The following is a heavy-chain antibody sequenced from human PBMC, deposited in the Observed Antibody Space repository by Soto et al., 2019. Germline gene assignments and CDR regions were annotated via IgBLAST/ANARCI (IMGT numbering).Heavy chain of an antibody. V-gene: IGHV3-48*02. CDR2: MSSRSITI. CDR3: ARGGRSSDNGMDV. Sequence: EVQLVESGGGLVQPGGSLRVSCAASGFTFSNYSMNWVRQAPGKGLEWVSYMSSRSITIYYADSVKGRFTISRDNAKNSLYLQMNSLRDEDTAVYYCARGGRSSDNGMDVWGQGTTVTVSS. D-gene: IGHD6-6*01. J-gene: IGHJ6*02. CDR1: GFTFSNYS.